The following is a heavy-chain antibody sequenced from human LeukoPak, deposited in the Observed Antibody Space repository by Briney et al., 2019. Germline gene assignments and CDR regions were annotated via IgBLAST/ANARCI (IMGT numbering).Heavy chain of an antibody. CDR2: ICYSGST. CDR3: ARVSVAGRPWGAFDI. Sequence: SETLSLTCTVSGGSISSYYWSWIRQPPGKGLEWIGYICYSGSTNYNPSLKSRVTMSVDTSKNQFSLKLSSVTAADTAVYYCARVSVAGRPWGAFDIWGQGTMVTVSS. J-gene: IGHJ3*02. D-gene: IGHD6-19*01. V-gene: IGHV4-59*12. CDR1: GGSISSYY.